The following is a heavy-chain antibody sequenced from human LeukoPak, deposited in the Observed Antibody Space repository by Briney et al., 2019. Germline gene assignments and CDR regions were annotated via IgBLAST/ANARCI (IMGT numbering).Heavy chain of an antibody. J-gene: IGHJ4*02. Sequence: PGGSLRLSCAASGFTFSSYEMNWVRQAPGKGLQWVSDISSSGTTIYYADSVNGRFTISRDNAKNSLFLQMNSLRAEDTAVYYCARKYCSTTSCLFDNWGQGTLVTVSS. D-gene: IGHD2-2*01. CDR1: GFTFSSYE. CDR3: ARKYCSTTSCLFDN. V-gene: IGHV3-48*03. CDR2: ISSSGTTI.